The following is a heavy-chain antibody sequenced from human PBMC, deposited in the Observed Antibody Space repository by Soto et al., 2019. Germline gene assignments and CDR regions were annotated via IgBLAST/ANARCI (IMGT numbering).Heavy chain of an antibody. J-gene: IGHJ3*02. V-gene: IGHV4-30-2*01. CDR3: ARGPYDSSGFYSAFDI. CDR1: GGSISSGAYS. D-gene: IGHD3-22*01. Sequence: PSETLSLTCAVSGGSISSGAYSWSWIRQPPXKGLEWIGYIYHSGSTYYNPSLKSRVTVSIDRSKNQFSLKLSSVTAADTAVFYCARGPYDSSGFYSAFDIWGQGTMVTVSS. CDR2: IYHSGST.